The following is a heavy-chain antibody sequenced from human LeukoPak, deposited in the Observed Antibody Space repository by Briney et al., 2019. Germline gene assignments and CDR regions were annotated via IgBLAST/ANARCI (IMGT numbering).Heavy chain of an antibody. Sequence: ASVKVSCKASGYTFTSYGISWVRQAPGQGLEWMGWISAYNGNTNYAQKLQGRVTMTTDTSTSTAYMELRGLRSDDTAVYYCARDRWAYYGSGSYQGYFDYWGQGTLVTVSS. CDR1: GYTFTSYG. CDR2: ISAYNGNT. V-gene: IGHV1-18*01. J-gene: IGHJ4*02. CDR3: ARDRWAYYGSGSYQGYFDY. D-gene: IGHD3-10*01.